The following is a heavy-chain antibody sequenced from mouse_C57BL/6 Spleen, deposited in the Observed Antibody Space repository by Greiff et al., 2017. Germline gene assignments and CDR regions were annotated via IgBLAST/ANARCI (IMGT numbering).Heavy chain of an antibody. D-gene: IGHD2-4*01. CDR3: ERYDYYYYAMDY. J-gene: IGHJ4*01. Sequence: QVQLQQSGAELVKPGASVKLSCKASGYTFTSYWMHWVKQRPGQGLEWIGMIHPNSGSTNYNEKFKSKATLTVDKSSSTAYMQLSSLTSEDSAVYYCERYDYYYYAMDYWGQGTSVTVSS. V-gene: IGHV1-64*01. CDR1: GYTFTSYW. CDR2: IHPNSGST.